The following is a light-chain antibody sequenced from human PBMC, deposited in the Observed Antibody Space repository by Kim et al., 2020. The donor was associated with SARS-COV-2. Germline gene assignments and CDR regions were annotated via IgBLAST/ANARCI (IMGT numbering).Light chain of an antibody. CDR1: QDIRND. Sequence: DIQMTQSPSSLSASVGDRVTITCRASQDIRNDLGWYQQNPGRAPKRLIYGASSLQSGVPSRFSGSGSGTEFTLTISSLQPEDFATYFCLQHNTYPITFRQGTRLEIK. CDR2: GAS. V-gene: IGKV1-17*01. J-gene: IGKJ5*01. CDR3: LQHNTYPIT.